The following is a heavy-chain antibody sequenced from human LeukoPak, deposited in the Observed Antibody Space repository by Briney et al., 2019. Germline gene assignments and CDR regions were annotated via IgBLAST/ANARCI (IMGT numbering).Heavy chain of an antibody. Sequence: SETLSLTCTVSGGSISSYYWSWIRQPPGKGLEWIGYIYYSGSTNYNPSLKSRVTISVDTSKNQFSLKLSSVTAADTAVYFCARGRVSSRTWYSTYYYYIYMDVWGKGTTVTVSS. CDR3: ARGRVSSRTWYSTYYYYIYMDV. J-gene: IGHJ6*03. V-gene: IGHV4-59*01. D-gene: IGHD1-1*01. CDR2: IYYSGST. CDR1: GGSISSYY.